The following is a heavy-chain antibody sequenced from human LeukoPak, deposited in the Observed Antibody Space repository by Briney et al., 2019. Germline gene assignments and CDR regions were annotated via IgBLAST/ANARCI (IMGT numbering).Heavy chain of an antibody. Sequence: GGSLRLSCAASEFSVGSNYMTWVRQAPGKGLEWVSYISSSGSTIYYADSVKGRFTISRDNAKNSLYLQMNSLRAEDTAVYYCAKDGKTRNWNYYQAKAVDWGQGTLVTVSS. CDR1: EFSVGSNY. CDR2: ISSSGSTI. D-gene: IGHD1-7*01. J-gene: IGHJ4*02. V-gene: IGHV3-11*01. CDR3: AKDGKTRNWNYYQAKAVD.